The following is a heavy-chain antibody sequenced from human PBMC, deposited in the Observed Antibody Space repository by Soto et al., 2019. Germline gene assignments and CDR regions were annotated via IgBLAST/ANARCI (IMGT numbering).Heavy chain of an antibody. V-gene: IGHV4-30-4*01. J-gene: IGHJ5*02. Sequence: SETLSLTCTVSGGSISSGDYYWSWIRQPPGKGLEWIGYIYYSGSTYYNPSLKSRVTISVDTSKNQFSLKLSSVTAADTAVYYCAREVRCSSTSCYLNYWFDPWGQGTLVTVS. D-gene: IGHD2-2*01. CDR3: AREVRCSSTSCYLNYWFDP. CDR1: GGSISSGDYY. CDR2: IYYSGST.